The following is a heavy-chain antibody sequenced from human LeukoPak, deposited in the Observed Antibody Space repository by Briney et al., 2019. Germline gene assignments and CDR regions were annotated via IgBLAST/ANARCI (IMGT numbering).Heavy chain of an antibody. V-gene: IGHV4-39*07. CDR2: IYYSGST. D-gene: IGHD3-9*01. Sequence: SETLSLTCTVSGGSISSSSYYWGWIRQPPGEGLEWIGSIYYSGSTNYNPSLKSRVTISVDTSKNQFSLKLSSVTAADTAVYYCARRWLRYFGSSSGFDPWGQGTLVTVSS. J-gene: IGHJ5*02. CDR1: GGSISSSSYY. CDR3: ARRWLRYFGSSSGFDP.